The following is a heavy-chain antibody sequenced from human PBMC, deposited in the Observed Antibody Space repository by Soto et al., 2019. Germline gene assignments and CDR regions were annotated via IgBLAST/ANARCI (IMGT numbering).Heavy chain of an antibody. Sequence: ASVKVSCKASGYTFTSYGISWVRQAPGQGLEWMGWISAYNGNTNYAQKLQGRVTMTTDTSTSTAYMELRSLRSDDTAVYYCARSNARYYYDSSGYCHYWGQGTLVTVS. CDR1: GYTFTSYG. CDR3: ARSNARYYYDSSGYCHY. D-gene: IGHD3-22*01. V-gene: IGHV1-18*01. J-gene: IGHJ4*02. CDR2: ISAYNGNT.